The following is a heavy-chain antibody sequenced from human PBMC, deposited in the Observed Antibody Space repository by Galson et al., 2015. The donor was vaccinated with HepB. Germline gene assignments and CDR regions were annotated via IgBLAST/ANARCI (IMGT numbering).Heavy chain of an antibody. CDR3: ARDLSPRRAVAGPSYYYGMDV. J-gene: IGHJ6*02. V-gene: IGHV3-33*01. Sequence: SLRLSCAASGFTFSSYGMHWVRQAPGKGLEWVAVIWYDGSNKYYADSVKGRFTISRDNSKNTLYLQMNSLRAEDTAVYYCARDLSPRRAVAGPSYYYGMDVWGQGTTVTVSS. CDR2: IWYDGSNK. CDR1: GFTFSSYG. D-gene: IGHD6-19*01.